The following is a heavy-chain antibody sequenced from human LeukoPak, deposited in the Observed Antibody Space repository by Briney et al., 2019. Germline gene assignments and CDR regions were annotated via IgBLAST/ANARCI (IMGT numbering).Heavy chain of an antibody. Sequence: TSETLSLTCTVSGGSLSSGGYYWSWIRQPAGKGLEWIGRIYTNGNTNYNPSLKSRVTISVDTSKNQFSLKLSSVTAADTAVYYCARVLPAASSSWYSHDAFDIWGQGTMVTVSS. J-gene: IGHJ3*02. V-gene: IGHV4-61*02. D-gene: IGHD6-13*01. CDR2: IYTNGNT. CDR1: GGSLSSGGYY. CDR3: ARVLPAASSSWYSHDAFDI.